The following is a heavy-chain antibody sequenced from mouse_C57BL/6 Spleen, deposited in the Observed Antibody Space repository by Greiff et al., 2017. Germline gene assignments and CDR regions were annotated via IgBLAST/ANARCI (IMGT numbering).Heavy chain of an antibody. Sequence: QVQLKESGAELVRPGTSVKVSCKASGYAFTNYLIEWVKQRPGQGLEWIGVINPGSGGTNYNEKFKGKATLTADKSSSAAYMQLSSLTSDDSAVYFCARGHGYLLDYWGQGTALTVSS. V-gene: IGHV1-54*01. CDR2: INPGSGGT. CDR1: GYAFTNYL. D-gene: IGHD2-2*01. J-gene: IGHJ2*01. CDR3: ARGHGYLLDY.